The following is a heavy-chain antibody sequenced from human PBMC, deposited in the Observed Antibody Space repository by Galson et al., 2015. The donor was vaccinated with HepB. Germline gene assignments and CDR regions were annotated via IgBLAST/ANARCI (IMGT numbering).Heavy chain of an antibody. CDR2: IHHSGTT. D-gene: IGHD2-8*01. J-gene: IGHJ4*02. V-gene: IGHV4-39*01. Sequence: SETLSLTCTVSGGSISNNHYYWGWIRQPPGKGLEWIGSIHHSGTTTYKMSLRSRLTISVDRSKTQVSLKLTSVTAADMATYYCARHKVDYPTNFDSWGQGTLVTVSS. CDR3: ARHKVDYPTNFDS. CDR1: GGSISNNHYY.